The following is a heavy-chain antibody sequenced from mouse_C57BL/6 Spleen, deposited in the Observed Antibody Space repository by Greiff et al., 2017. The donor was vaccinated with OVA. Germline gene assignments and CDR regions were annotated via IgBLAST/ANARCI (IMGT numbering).Heavy chain of an antibody. CDR3: TRSAGSFDY. D-gene: IGHD3-1*01. V-gene: IGHV1-15*01. J-gene: IGHJ2*01. CDR1: GYTFTDYE. CDR2: IDPETGGT. Sequence: QVQLQQSGAELVRPGASVTLSCKASGYTFTDYEMHWVKQTPVHGLEWIGAIDPETGGTAYNQKFKGKAILTADKSSSTAYMELRSLTSEDSAVYYCTRSAGSFDYWGQGTTLTVSS.